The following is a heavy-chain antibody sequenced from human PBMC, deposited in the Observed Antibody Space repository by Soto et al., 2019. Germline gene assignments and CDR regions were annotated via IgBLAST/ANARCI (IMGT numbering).Heavy chain of an antibody. CDR1: GFTFSSYG. CDR2: IYNDGSTK. D-gene: IGHD6-25*01. Sequence: QVQLVESGGGVVQPGRSLRLSCAASGFTFSSYGMHWVRQAPGKGLEWVALIYNDGSTKNYADSVKGRFTISRDNSKNTLYLQMNSLRAEDTAMYSCATNNGGSGWSWFDPWGQGTLVTVSS. V-gene: IGHV3-33*01. CDR3: ATNNGGSGWSWFDP. J-gene: IGHJ5*02.